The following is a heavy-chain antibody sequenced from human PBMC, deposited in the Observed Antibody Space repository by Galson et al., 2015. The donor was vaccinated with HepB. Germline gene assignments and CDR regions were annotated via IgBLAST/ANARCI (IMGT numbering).Heavy chain of an antibody. Sequence: SLRLSCAGSGFTFSSYEMNWVRQAPGKGLEWVAYISTGGTSIHYADSVKGRFIISRDNAKNSLYLQMNSLRAEDTALYYCAIDATPYQSGWVYFDFWGQGTLVTVSS. J-gene: IGHJ4*02. CDR3: AIDATPYQSGWVYFDF. V-gene: IGHV3-48*03. D-gene: IGHD6-19*01. CDR2: ISTGGTSI. CDR1: GFTFSSYE.